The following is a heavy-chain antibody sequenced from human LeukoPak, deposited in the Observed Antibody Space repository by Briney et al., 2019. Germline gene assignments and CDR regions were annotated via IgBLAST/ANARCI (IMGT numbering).Heavy chain of an antibody. CDR3: AKDITLLWFGELLGAFDY. D-gene: IGHD3-10*01. J-gene: IGHJ4*02. CDR1: GFIFDDYA. Sequence: GGSLRLSCAASGFIFDDYAMHWVRQAPGKGLEWVSGISWNSGSIGYADSVKGRFTISRDNAKNSLYLQMNSLRAEDTALYYCAKDITLLWFGELLGAFDYWGQGTLVSVSS. CDR2: ISWNSGSI. V-gene: IGHV3-9*01.